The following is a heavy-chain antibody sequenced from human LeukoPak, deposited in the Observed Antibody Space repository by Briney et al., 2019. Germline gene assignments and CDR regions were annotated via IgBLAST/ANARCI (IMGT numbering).Heavy chain of an antibody. V-gene: IGHV4-59*08. CDR2: MFYNVST. CDR1: GGSFSSYY. Sequence: PSETLSLTCTVFGGSFSSYYWNWIRQSPGKGVEWIAYMFYNVSTNYSPSLKSRVTISVDTSKNQFSLKLISVTAADTAVYFCARQGSGRAFDIWGQGTMVTVSS. CDR3: ARQGSGRAFDI. J-gene: IGHJ3*02.